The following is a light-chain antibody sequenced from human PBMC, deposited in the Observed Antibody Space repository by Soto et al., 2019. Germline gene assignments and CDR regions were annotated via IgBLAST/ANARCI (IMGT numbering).Light chain of an antibody. CDR2: DVS. J-gene: IGLJ1*01. CDR1: SSDIGDYNS. Sequence: QSVLTQPASVSGSPGQSITISCVGTSSDIGDYNSVSWYQQHPGKVPKVIIYDVSNRPSGVSYRFSATKSGNTASLTISGLQAEDEADYYCCSYTRSGTLIFGTWTKLTVL. V-gene: IGLV2-14*01. CDR3: CSYTRSGTLI.